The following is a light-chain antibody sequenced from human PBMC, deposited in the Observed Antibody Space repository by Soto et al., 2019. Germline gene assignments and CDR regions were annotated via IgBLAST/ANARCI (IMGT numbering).Light chain of an antibody. Sequence: EIVLTQSPGTLSLSPGERATLSCRASQSVSSSYLAWYQQKPGQAPRLLIHGASSRATGIPDRFSGSGSGPDFTLTLSRLEPEDFAVYYCQQYGSSIFTFGPGTKVDIK. CDR2: GAS. J-gene: IGKJ3*01. V-gene: IGKV3-20*01. CDR1: QSVSSSY. CDR3: QQYGSSIFT.